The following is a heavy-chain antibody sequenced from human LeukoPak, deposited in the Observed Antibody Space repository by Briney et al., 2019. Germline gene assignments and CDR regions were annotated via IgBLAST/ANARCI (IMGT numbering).Heavy chain of an antibody. CDR3: ARDRYWFDP. CDR1: GGSISSYY. CDR2: IYYSGST. J-gene: IGHJ5*02. Sequence: SETLSLTCTVSGGSISSYYWSWIRQPPGKGLEWIGYIYYSGSTNYNPSLKSRVTISVDTSKNQFSLKLSSVTAADTAVYCCARDRYWFDPWGQGTLVTVSS. V-gene: IGHV4-59*01.